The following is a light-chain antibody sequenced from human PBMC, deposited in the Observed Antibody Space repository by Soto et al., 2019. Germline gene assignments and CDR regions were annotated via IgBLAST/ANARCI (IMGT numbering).Light chain of an antibody. J-gene: IGKJ1*01. V-gene: IGKV3-20*01. CDR1: QSVSSTY. CDR3: QQYGSSPWP. Sequence: EIVLTQSPGTLSLSPGERATLSCRASQSVSSTYLAWYQQKPGQAPRLLIYGASNRATGIPDRFSGSGFGTDFTLTISRLEPEDVAVYYCQQYGSSPWPFGQGTKVEIK. CDR2: GAS.